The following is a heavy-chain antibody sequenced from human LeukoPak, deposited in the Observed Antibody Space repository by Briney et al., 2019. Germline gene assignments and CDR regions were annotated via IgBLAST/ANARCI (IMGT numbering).Heavy chain of an antibody. CDR1: GYTFTSYG. J-gene: IGHJ6*02. CDR2: ISAYNGNT. V-gene: IGHV1-18*01. D-gene: IGHD6-13*01. CDR3: ARETGQQLVHGYYYYGMDV. Sequence: ASVTVSCKASGYTFTSYGISWVRQAPGQGLEWMGWISAYNGNTNYAQKLQGRVTMTTDTSTSTAYMELRSLRSDDTAVYYCARETGQQLVHGYYYYGMDVWGQGTTVTVSS.